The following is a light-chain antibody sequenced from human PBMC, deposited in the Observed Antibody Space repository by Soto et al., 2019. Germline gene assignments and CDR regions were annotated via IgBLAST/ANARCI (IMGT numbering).Light chain of an antibody. Sequence: DTVMTQSPDSLSVSLGERATISCKSGRSVIHTNNKNYLAWYQQKAGQPPKLLIYWASTRDSGVPDRFSGSGSGTDFTLTISGLQAEDVAVYYCQQYDTTPFTFGPGTKVDV. J-gene: IGKJ3*01. CDR3: QQYDTTPFT. V-gene: IGKV4-1*01. CDR2: WAS. CDR1: RSVIHTNNKNY.